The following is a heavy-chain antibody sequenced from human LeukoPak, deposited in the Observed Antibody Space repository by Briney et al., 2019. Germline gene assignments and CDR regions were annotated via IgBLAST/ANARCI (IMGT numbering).Heavy chain of an antibody. V-gene: IGHV3-21*01. J-gene: IGHJ4*02. CDR2: ISSSSSSYI. CDR3: AREGAAGYVNY. CDR1: GFTFSSYS. Sequence: GGSLRLSCAASGFTFSSYSMNWVRQAPGKGLEWVSSISSSSSSYIYYADSVKGRFTISRDNAKNSLYLQMNSLRAEDTAVYYCAREGAAGYVNYWGQGTLVTVSS. D-gene: IGHD6-13*01.